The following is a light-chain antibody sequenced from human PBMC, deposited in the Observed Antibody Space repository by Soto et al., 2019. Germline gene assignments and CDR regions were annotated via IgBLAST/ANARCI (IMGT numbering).Light chain of an antibody. CDR3: QQRSNWPPIT. J-gene: IGKJ5*01. CDR1: QGIGTW. V-gene: IGKV1-12*01. CDR2: AAS. Sequence: DIQMTQSPSSVSASVGDRVTITCRASQGIGTWLAWYQQKPGKGPNLLIYAASSLESGVPSRFSGSGSGTDFTLTINSLEPEDFAVYYCQQRSNWPPITFGQGTRLEIK.